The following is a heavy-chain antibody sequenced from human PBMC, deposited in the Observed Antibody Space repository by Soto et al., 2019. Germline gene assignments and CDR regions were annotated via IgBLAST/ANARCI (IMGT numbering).Heavy chain of an antibody. D-gene: IGHD3-9*01. CDR2: ISYDGSNK. J-gene: IGHJ3*02. CDR3: AREGHFLRYFVWLSLPGAFDI. Sequence: GGSLRLSCAASGFTFSSYAMHWVRQAPGKGLEWVAVISYDGSNKYYADSVKGRFTISRDNSKNTLYLQMNSLRAEDTAVYYCAREGHFLRYFVWLSLPGAFDIWGQGTMVTVSS. CDR1: GFTFSSYA. V-gene: IGHV3-30-3*01.